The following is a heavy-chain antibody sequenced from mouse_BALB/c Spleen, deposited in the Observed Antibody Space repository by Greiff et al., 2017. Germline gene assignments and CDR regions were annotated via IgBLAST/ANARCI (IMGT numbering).Heavy chain of an antibody. CDR1: GYAFSSYW. CDR2: IYPGDGDT. V-gene: IGHV1-80*01. CDR3: ARWGGNYVAY. J-gene: IGHJ3*01. Sequence: VHVKQSGAELVRPGSSVKISCKASGYAFSSYWMNWVKQRPGQGLEWIGQIYPGDGDTNYNGKFKGKATLTADKSSSTAYMQLSSLTSEDSAVYFCARWGGNYVAYWGQGTLVTVSA. D-gene: IGHD2-1*01.